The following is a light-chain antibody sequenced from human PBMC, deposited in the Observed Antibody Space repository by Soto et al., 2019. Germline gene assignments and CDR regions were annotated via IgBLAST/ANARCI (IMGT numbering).Light chain of an antibody. J-gene: IGKJ1*01. Sequence: EIVMTQSPATLSVSLGERATLSCRASQSVSSNLAWYQQKPGQAPRLLIYGASSRATGIPDRFSGSGSGTDFTLTISRLEPEDFAVYYCQQYGSSRAFGQGTKVEIK. CDR3: QQYGSSRA. V-gene: IGKV3-20*01. CDR2: GAS. CDR1: QSVSSN.